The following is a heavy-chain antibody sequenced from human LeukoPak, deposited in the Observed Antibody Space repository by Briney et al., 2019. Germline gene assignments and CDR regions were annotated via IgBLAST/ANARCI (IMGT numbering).Heavy chain of an antibody. CDR2: IHANSGKA. V-gene: IGHV1-8*01. Sequence: ASVSVSCKTSGYTFRDYEINWVRQAPGLGLEWVAWIHANSGKAGSAQKFQGRDTLTRDTSTETAFMELSGLTSDDSATYFCARGHYGGNRYFDNWGQGTLVTVSS. D-gene: IGHD4-23*01. J-gene: IGHJ4*02. CDR1: GYTFRDYE. CDR3: ARGHYGGNRYFDN.